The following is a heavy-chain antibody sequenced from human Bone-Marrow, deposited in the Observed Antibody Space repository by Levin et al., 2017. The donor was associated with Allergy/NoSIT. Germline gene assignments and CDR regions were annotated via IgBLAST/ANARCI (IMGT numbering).Heavy chain of an antibody. CDR3: ERDPGNNGHDWYFDL. V-gene: IGHV3-74*01. J-gene: IGHJ2*01. CDR1: GFTFSYSR. Sequence: GGSLRLSCAASGFTFSYSRMHWVRQAPGKGLVWVSRIESDEISTNHADSVKGRFTISRDNAKNTLYLQMNGLRAEDTAVNYCERDPGNNGHDWYFDLWGRGTLVTVS. D-gene: IGHD1-1*01. CDR2: IESDEIST.